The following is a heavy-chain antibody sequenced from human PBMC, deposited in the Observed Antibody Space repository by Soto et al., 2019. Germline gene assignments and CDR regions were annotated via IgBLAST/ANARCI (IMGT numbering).Heavy chain of an antibody. CDR3: AKDLQRSSSIYYYYGMDV. CDR1: GFTFSSYA. Sequence: GGSLRLSCAASGFTFSSYAMSWVRQAPGKGLEWVSAISGSGGSTYYADSVKGRFTISRDNSKNTLYLQMNSLRAEDTAVYYCAKDLQRSSSIYYYYGMDVWGQGTTVTVSS. J-gene: IGHJ6*02. CDR2: ISGSGGST. D-gene: IGHD6-6*01. V-gene: IGHV3-23*01.